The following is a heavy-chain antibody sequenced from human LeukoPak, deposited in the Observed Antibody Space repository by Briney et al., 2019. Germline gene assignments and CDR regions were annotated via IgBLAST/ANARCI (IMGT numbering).Heavy chain of an antibody. D-gene: IGHD1-26*01. J-gene: IGHJ3*02. CDR3: AREDSGSMGHALDI. CDR2: IYSGGST. V-gene: IGHV3-66*01. Sequence: GGSLRLSCAASGFTVSSNYMSWVRQAPGKGLEWVSVIYSGGSTYYADSVKGRFTISRDNSKNTLYLQMNSLRAEDTAVYYCAREDSGSMGHALDIWGQGTMVTVSS. CDR1: GFTVSSNY.